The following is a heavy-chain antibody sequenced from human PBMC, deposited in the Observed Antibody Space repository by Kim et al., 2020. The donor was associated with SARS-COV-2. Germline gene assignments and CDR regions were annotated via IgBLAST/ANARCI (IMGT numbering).Heavy chain of an antibody. CDR3: ARGRGVGV. V-gene: IGHV3-7*01. J-gene: IGHJ6*02. Sequence: GSGRYYVNSVKGRLHITRDNAKISLYLQMNGLRAGDTAVYYCARGRGVGVWGQGTTVTVSS. CDR2: GSGR. D-gene: IGHD3-10*01.